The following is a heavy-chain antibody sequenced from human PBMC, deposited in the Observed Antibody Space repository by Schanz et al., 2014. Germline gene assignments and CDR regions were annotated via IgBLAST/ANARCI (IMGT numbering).Heavy chain of an antibody. Sequence: EVQLVESGGGLVQPGGSLRLSCSASGFTFSSYSMNWVRQAPGKGLEWLSVISASGGDTYYADSVKGRFTISRDNSKSTLYLQMNSLRAEDTAVYYCVRDSFFAFDYWGQGTLVTVSS. J-gene: IGHJ4*02. CDR1: GFTFSSYS. V-gene: IGHV3-23*04. CDR2: ISASGGDT. CDR3: VRDSFFAFDY. D-gene: IGHD3-3*01.